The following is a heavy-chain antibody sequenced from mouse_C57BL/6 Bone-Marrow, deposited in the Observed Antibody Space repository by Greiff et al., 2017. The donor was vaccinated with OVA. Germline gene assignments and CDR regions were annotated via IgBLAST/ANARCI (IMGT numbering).Heavy chain of an antibody. CDR3: ARGDWDGAWFAY. Sequence: EVHLLESGGDLVKPGGSLKLSCAASGFTFSSYGMSWVRQTPDKRLEWVATISSGGSYTYYPDSVKGRFTISRDNAKNTLYLQMSSLKSEDTAMYYCARGDWDGAWFAYWGQGTLVTVSA. V-gene: IGHV5-6*01. CDR1: GFTFSSYG. CDR2: ISSGGSYT. J-gene: IGHJ3*01. D-gene: IGHD4-1*01.